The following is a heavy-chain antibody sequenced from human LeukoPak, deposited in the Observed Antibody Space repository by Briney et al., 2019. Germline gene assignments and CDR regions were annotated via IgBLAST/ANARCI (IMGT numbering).Heavy chain of an antibody. CDR2: IKSKVDGGTT. D-gene: IGHD7-27*01. CDR3: TKDPPLTGGVYSAH. V-gene: IGHV3-15*07. CDR1: GIIFRDAW. J-gene: IGHJ4*02. Sequence: GGSLRLSCVVSGIIFRDAWMNWVRQPPGKGLEWVGLIKSKVDGGTTDYAAPVKGRFTISRDDSENTLYLQMSSLKIEDTAIYYCTKDPPLTGGVYSAHWGPGTLVTVSS.